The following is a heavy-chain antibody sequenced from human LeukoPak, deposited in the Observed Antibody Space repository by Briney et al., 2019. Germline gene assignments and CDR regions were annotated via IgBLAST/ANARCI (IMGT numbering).Heavy chain of an antibody. CDR1: GYTFTGYY. Sequence: ASVKVSCKASGYTFTGYYMHWVRQAPGQGLEWMGWINPNSGGTNYAQKFQGWVTMTRDTSISTAYMELSRLRSDDTAVYYCARGVVIPSYYFDYWGQGTLVTVSS. CDR3: ARGVVIPSYYFDY. CDR2: INPNSGGT. D-gene: IGHD3-22*01. V-gene: IGHV1-2*04. J-gene: IGHJ4*02.